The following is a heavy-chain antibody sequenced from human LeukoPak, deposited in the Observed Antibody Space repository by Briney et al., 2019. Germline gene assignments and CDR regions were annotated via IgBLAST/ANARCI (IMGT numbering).Heavy chain of an antibody. CDR3: ARPAYSGYFDH. V-gene: IGHV4-39*01. CDR1: GGSISSATYY. J-gene: IGHJ4*02. D-gene: IGHD3-22*01. Sequence: SETLSLTCTVSGGSISSATYYWGWVRQPPGKGLEWIGSIYYNGATYYHPSLKSRVTIAVDTFKKQFSLRLSSVTAADTAVYYCARPAYSGYFDHWGQGTLVTVSS. CDR2: IYYNGAT.